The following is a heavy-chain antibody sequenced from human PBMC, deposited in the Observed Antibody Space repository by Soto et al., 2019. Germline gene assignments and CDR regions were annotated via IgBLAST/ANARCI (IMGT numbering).Heavy chain of an antibody. J-gene: IGHJ4*02. Sequence: QVHLVQSGAEVRKPGASVKVSCKASGYTFSSYAMHWVRQAPGQRLEWMGWINAGYGNTKCSQKFQDRVTISRDTSASTAYMELTSLRSEDTAVYYCARDTGDGTFDFWGQGTLVTVSS. CDR1: GYTFSSYA. D-gene: IGHD7-27*01. CDR3: ARDTGDGTFDF. V-gene: IGHV1-3*01. CDR2: INAGYGNT.